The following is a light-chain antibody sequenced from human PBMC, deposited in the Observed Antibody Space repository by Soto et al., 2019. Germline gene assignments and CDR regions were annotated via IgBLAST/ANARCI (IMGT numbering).Light chain of an antibody. CDR3: QQYKNYWT. J-gene: IGKJ1*01. CDR2: DAS. CDR1: QSISGW. V-gene: IGKV1-5*01. Sequence: DIQMTQSPSTLSATSGDRVTITCRASQSISGWLAWYQQKPGKAPKLLIYDASNLETGVPSRFSGSGSATEFTLTISNLQPDVFATYYCQQYKNYWTFGQGTRVEIX.